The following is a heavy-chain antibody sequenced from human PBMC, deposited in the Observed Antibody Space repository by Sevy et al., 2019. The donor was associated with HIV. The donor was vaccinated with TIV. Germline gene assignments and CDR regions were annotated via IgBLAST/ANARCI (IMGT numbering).Heavy chain of an antibody. CDR2: FDPEDGET. CDR1: GYTLTELS. D-gene: IGHD3-9*01. V-gene: IGHV1-24*01. CDR3: ATDLFYYDIMTAESDRDY. Sequence: ASVKVSCKVSGYTLTELSMHWVRQAPGKGLEWMGGFDPEDGETIYAQKFQGRVTMTEDTSTVTAYMELSSLSSEDTAMYYCATDLFYYDIMTAESDRDYRGQGTLVTITS. J-gene: IGHJ4*02.